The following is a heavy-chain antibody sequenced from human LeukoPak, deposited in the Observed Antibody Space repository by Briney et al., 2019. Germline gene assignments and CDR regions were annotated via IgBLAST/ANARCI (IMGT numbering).Heavy chain of an antibody. CDR3: AREPRKNENWGSSYFVRRQPDDAFDI. CDR2: ISYDGSNK. Sequence: GGSLRLSCAASGFTFSSYAMHWVRQAPGKGLEWVAVISYDGSNKYYADSVKGRFTISRDNSKNTLYLQMNSLRAEDTAVYYCAREPRKNENWGSSYFVRRQPDDAFDIWGQGTMVTVSS. D-gene: IGHD7-27*01. J-gene: IGHJ3*02. V-gene: IGHV3-30*14. CDR1: GFTFSSYA.